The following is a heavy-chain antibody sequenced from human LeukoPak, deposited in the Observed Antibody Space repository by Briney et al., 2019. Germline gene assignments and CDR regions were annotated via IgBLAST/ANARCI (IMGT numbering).Heavy chain of an antibody. V-gene: IGHV4-4*07. CDR3: AGVLGEWCGEFNPGYWFDP. CDR2: IYTGGSN. CDR1: GVSISSYY. D-gene: IGHD3-10*01. J-gene: IGHJ5*02. Sequence: AETLSLTCTVSGVSISSYYWSWVRLPAGKGLEWLGRIYTGGSNNYHPPLKSGVTITGNTSKNQFFLKLTSVTAADAAVFYLAGVLGEWCGEFNPGYWFDPWGQGTLVTVSS.